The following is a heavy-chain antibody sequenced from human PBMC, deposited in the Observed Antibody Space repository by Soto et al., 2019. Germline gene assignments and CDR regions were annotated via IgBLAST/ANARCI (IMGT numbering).Heavy chain of an antibody. CDR3: ARVQEWLFHFDY. V-gene: IGHV4-31*03. Sequence: SETLSLTCTFSVGSISSGGYYWSWIRQHPGKGLEWIGYIYYSGSTYYNPSLKSRVTISVDTSKNQFSLKLSSVTAADTAVYYCARVQEWLFHFDYWGQGTLVTVSS. CDR2: IYYSGST. D-gene: IGHD3-3*01. J-gene: IGHJ4*02. CDR1: VGSISSGGYY.